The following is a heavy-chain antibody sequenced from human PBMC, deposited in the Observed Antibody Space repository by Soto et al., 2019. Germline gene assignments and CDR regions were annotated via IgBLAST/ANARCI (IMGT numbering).Heavy chain of an antibody. V-gene: IGHV1-69*13. J-gene: IGHJ6*02. CDR1: GGTFSSYA. Sequence: SVKVSCKASGGTFSSYAISWVRQAPGQGLEWMGGIIPIFGTANYAQKFQGRVTITADESTSTAYMELSSLRSEDTAVYYCARATMVRGVYYYYYHGMDVWGQGTTVTVSS. D-gene: IGHD3-10*01. CDR3: ARATMVRGVYYYYYHGMDV. CDR2: IIPIFGTA.